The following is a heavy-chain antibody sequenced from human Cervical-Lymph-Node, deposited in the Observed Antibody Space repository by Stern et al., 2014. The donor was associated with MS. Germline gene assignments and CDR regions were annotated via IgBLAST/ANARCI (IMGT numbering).Heavy chain of an antibody. D-gene: IGHD4-17*01. Sequence: QLVESGGGMVQPGRSLRLSCVGSGFSFEDSALHWVRQAPGKGLEWVSAITWTGGSIGYADSVRGRFTISRDNAKSSLYLQMNSLRGDDTALYYCARAPMYYGDYAYYDNWGQGTLVIVSS. V-gene: IGHV3-9*01. CDR2: ITWTGGSI. J-gene: IGHJ4*02. CDR3: ARAPMYYGDYAYYDN. CDR1: GFSFEDSA.